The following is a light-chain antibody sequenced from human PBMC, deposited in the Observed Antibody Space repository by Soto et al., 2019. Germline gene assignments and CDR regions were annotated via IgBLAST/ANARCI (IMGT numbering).Light chain of an antibody. Sequence: DIQMTQFPSSLSASVGDEVTITCRASQAISNYLAWFQQKPGKVPRLLIYAASTLQSGVPPRFSGSGSMTDFTLTISSLQPQDVATYYCQKYNSAPLTFGGGAKVEIK. CDR2: AAS. CDR3: QKYNSAPLT. V-gene: IGKV1-27*01. CDR1: QAISNY. J-gene: IGKJ4*01.